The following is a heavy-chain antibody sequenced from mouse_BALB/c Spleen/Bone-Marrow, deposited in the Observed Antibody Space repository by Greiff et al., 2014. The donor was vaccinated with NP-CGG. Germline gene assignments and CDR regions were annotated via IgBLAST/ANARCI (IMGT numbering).Heavy chain of an antibody. D-gene: IGHD1-1*01. J-gene: IGHJ2*01. V-gene: IGHV1-15*01. CDR2: IDPETGGT. Sequence: VQLQQSGAELVRPGASVTLSCKASGYTFTDYEMHWVKQTPVHGLEWIGAIDPETGGTAYNQKFKGKATLTADKSSSTAYMELSSLTSEDSAVYYCTRGGYFITTVVGDFDYWGQGTTLTVSS. CDR1: GYTFTDYE. CDR3: TRGGYFITTVVGDFDY.